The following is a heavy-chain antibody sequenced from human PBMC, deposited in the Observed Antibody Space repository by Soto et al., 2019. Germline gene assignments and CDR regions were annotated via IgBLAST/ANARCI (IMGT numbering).Heavy chain of an antibody. V-gene: IGHV1-3*01. CDR3: ARGERYYYDSSGYFGFDY. CDR2: INAGNGHT. CDR1: NYTFTNYA. J-gene: IGHJ4*02. Sequence: ASVKVSCKASNYTFTNYAIHWVRQAPGQRLEWMGWINAGNGHTKYSQKFQARVTITRDTSASTAYMELSSLRSEDTAVYYCARGERYYYDSSGYFGFDYWGQGTLVTVSS. D-gene: IGHD3-22*01.